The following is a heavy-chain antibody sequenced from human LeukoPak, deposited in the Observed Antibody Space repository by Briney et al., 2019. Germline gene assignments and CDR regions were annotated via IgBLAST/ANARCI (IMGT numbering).Heavy chain of an antibody. V-gene: IGHV4-30-4*01. CDR2: IYYSGST. CDR3: ARVDWFGANTSNFDY. D-gene: IGHD3-10*01. Sequence: SETLSLTCTVSGGSISGGDYYWSWIRQPPGKGLEWIGYIYYSGSTYYNPSLKSRVTISVDTSKNQFSLKLSSVTAADTAVYYCARVDWFGANTSNFDYWGQGTLVTVSS. CDR1: GGSISGGDYY. J-gene: IGHJ4*02.